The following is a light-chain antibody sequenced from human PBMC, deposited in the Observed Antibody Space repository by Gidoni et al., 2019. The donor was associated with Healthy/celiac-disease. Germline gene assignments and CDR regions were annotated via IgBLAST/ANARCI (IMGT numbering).Light chain of an antibody. CDR2: AAS. V-gene: IGKV1-39*01. Sequence: DIQMTQSPSSLSASVGDRVTITCRASQNISSYLNWYQQKPGKAPKLLIYAASSLQSGVPSRFSGSGSGTDFTLTISSLQPEDFATYYCQQSYSTPLTCXGXTKVEIK. CDR1: QNISSY. J-gene: IGKJ4*01. CDR3: QQSYSTPLT.